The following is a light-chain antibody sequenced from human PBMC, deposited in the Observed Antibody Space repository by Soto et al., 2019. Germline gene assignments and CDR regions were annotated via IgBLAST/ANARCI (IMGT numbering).Light chain of an antibody. J-gene: IGKJ5*01. CDR1: QNVGID. CDR2: GTS. V-gene: IGKV3-15*01. Sequence: EIVMTQSPATLSVSPGERATLPCRASQNVGIDLAWFQQKPGQAPRLLIYGTSIRATGIPARFSASGSGTEFTLTINSLQSEDFVVYYCQQCNDWPLTFGGGTRLEIK. CDR3: QQCNDWPLT.